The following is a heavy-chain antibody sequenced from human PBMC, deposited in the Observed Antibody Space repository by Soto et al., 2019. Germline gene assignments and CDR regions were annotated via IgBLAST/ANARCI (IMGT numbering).Heavy chain of an antibody. CDR3: ARFAVAATINDY. CDR1: GGSFSGYY. V-gene: IGHV4-34*01. CDR2: INHSGST. J-gene: IGHJ4*02. D-gene: IGHD2-15*01. Sequence: SETLSLTCAVYGGSFSGYYWSWIRQPPGKGLEWIGEINHSGSTNYNPSLKSRVTISVDTSKNQFSLKLSSVTAADTAVYYCARFAVAATINDYWGQGTLVTVSS.